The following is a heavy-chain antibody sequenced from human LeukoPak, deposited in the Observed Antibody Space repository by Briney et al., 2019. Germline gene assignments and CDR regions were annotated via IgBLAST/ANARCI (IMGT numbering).Heavy chain of an antibody. CDR1: GYTFTNHY. J-gene: IGHJ6*02. Sequence: ASVKVSCKASGYTFTNHYMHWLRQAPGQGLEWMGIINPSGGSTAYAQRFQGRVTVTSDMSTNTVYMELSSLTSEDTAVYYCTTVSRFWFGYYDVWGQGTTVTVSS. CDR2: INPSGGST. D-gene: IGHD3-10*01. CDR3: TTVSRFWFGYYDV. V-gene: IGHV1-46*01.